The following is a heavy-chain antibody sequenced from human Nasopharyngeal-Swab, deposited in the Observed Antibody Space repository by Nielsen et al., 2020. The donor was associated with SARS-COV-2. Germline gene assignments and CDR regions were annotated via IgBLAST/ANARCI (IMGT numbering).Heavy chain of an antibody. J-gene: IGHJ6*02. CDR1: GFTFSSYA. CDR3: ANLLFSSSWYEGYYYGMDV. Sequence: GGSLRFSCAASGFTFSSYAMSWVRQAPGKGLEWVSVIYSGGSSTYYADSVKGRFTISRDNSKNTLYLQMNSLRAEDTAVYYCANLLFSSSWYEGYYYGMDVWGQGTTVTVSS. D-gene: IGHD6-13*01. V-gene: IGHV3-23*03. CDR2: IYSGGSST.